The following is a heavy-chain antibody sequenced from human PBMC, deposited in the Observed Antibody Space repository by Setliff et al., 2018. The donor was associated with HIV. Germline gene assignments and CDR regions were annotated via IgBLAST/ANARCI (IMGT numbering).Heavy chain of an antibody. D-gene: IGHD1-20*01. Sequence: SETLSLTCTVSNGSISNYYWSWIRQPPGKGLQWIGYIYYSGSPNYNPSLKSRVTMTTDTSTSTAYMELRSLRSDDTAVYYCARDRRAYTLHYYYYYMDVWGKGTTVTVSS. CDR1: NGSISNYY. CDR3: ARDRRAYTLHYYYYYMDV. V-gene: IGHV4-59*01. CDR2: IYYSGSP. J-gene: IGHJ6*03.